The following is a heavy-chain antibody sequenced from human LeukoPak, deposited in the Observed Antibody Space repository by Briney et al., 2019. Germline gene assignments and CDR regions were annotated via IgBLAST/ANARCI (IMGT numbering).Heavy chain of an antibody. CDR2: IYHSGST. J-gene: IGHJ4*02. CDR1: GYSISSGYY. Sequence: SETLSLTCTVSGYSISSGYYWGWIGQPPGKGLEWIGSIYHSGSTYYNPSLKSRVTISVDTSKNQFSLKLSSVTAADTAVYYCARKYSSGWQFDYWGQGTLVTVSS. V-gene: IGHV4-38-2*02. D-gene: IGHD6-19*01. CDR3: ARKYSSGWQFDY.